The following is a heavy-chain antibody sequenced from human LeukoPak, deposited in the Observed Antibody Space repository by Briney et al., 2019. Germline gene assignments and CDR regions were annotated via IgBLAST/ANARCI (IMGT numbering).Heavy chain of an antibody. CDR2: IKQDGSEK. Sequence: GGSLRLSCAASGFTFSSYWMSWVRRAPGKGLEWVANIKQDGSEKYYVDSVKGRFTISRDNAKNSLYLQMNSLRAEDTAVYYCTRVLWLYSSSWLLGGFDIWGQGTIVTVSS. J-gene: IGHJ3*02. V-gene: IGHV3-7*01. CDR1: GFTFSSYW. D-gene: IGHD6-13*01. CDR3: TRVLWLYSSSWLLGGFDI.